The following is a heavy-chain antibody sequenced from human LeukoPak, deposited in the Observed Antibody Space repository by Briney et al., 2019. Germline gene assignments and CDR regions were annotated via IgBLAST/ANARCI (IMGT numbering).Heavy chain of an antibody. J-gene: IGHJ4*02. D-gene: IGHD5-18*01. CDR3: ARDPRDTAMGFDY. Sequence: SETLSLTCTVSGGSVSSGSYYWSWIRQPPGKGLEWIGYIYYSGSTNYNPSLKSRVTISVDTSKNQFSLKLSSVTAADTAVYYCARDPRDTAMGFDYWGQGTLVTVSS. CDR1: GGSVSSGSYY. CDR2: IYYSGST. V-gene: IGHV4-61*01.